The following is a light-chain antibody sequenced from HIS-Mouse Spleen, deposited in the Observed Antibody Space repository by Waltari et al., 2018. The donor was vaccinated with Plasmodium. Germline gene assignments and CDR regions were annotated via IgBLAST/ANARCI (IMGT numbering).Light chain of an antibody. CDR3: QQRSNWMYT. Sequence: EIVLTQSPATLSLSPGGRASQLVSSYLAWYQQKPGQAPRLLIYDASNRATGIPARFSGSGSGTDFTLTISSLEPEDFAVYYCQQRSNWMYTFGQGTKLEIK. V-gene: IGKV3-11*01. J-gene: IGKJ2*01. CDR2: DAS. CDR1: QLVSSY.